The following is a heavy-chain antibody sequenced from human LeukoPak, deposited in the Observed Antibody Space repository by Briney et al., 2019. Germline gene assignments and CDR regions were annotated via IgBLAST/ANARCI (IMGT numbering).Heavy chain of an antibody. CDR3: ARGPMGDDYYDSSGYYSNYFDY. CDR1: GYTFTGYY. V-gene: IGHV1-2*02. Sequence: ASVKVSCKASGYTFTGYYMHWVRQAPGQGLEWMGWINPNSGGTNYAQRFQGRVTMTRDTSISTAYMELSRLRSDDTAVYYCARGPMGDDYYDSSGYYSNYFDYWGQGTLVTVSS. J-gene: IGHJ4*02. D-gene: IGHD3-22*01. CDR2: INPNSGGT.